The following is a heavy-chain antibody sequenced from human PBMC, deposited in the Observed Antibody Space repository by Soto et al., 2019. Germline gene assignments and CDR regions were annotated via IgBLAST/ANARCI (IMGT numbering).Heavy chain of an antibody. V-gene: IGHV4-34*01. D-gene: IGHD2-2*01. CDR2: INHSGST. CDR1: GGSFSGYY. CDR3: ARGALGYCSSTSCYLAFDI. Sequence: QVQLQQWGAGLLKPSETLSLTCAVYGGSFSGYYWSWIRQPPGKGLEGIGKINHSGSTNYNPSLKSRVTISVDTSKNQFSLKLSSVTAADTAVYYCARGALGYCSSTSCYLAFDIWGQGTMVTVSS. J-gene: IGHJ3*02.